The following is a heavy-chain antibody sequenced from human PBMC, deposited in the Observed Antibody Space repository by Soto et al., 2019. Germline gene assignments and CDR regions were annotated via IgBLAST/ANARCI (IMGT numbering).Heavy chain of an antibody. Sequence: SLKVSCKASGGTFSSYAISWVRQAPGQGLEWMGGIIPIFGTANYAQKFQGRVTITADESTSTAYMELSSLRSEDTAVYYCARPYYYYGSANYYYYYGMDVWGQGTTVTVSS. CDR2: IIPIFGTA. D-gene: IGHD3-10*01. J-gene: IGHJ6*02. CDR3: ARPYYYYGSANYYYYYGMDV. CDR1: GGTFSSYA. V-gene: IGHV1-69*13.